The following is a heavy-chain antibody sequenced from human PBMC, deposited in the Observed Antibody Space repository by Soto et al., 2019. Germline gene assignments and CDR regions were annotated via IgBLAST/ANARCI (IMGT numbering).Heavy chain of an antibody. CDR1: GFTFTGHY. CDR3: AKSGSFFTPSLGYFDY. J-gene: IGHJ4*02. V-gene: IGHV1-2*02. Sequence: ASVKVSSKASGFTFTGHYIHWGPQPPGQGLEWMGWINPNSGGTSYAQNFPGRLTMTTDTSITTAYMELSRLSSDDTAFYYCAKSGSFFTPSLGYFDYWGQGTLVTVSS. D-gene: IGHD1-1*01. CDR2: INPNSGGT.